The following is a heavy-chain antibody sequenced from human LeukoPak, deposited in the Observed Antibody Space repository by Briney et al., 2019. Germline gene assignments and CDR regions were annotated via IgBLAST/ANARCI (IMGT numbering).Heavy chain of an antibody. CDR3: AKDYVSSGYYPLCYFDY. CDR2: IRYDGSNK. D-gene: IGHD3-22*01. Sequence: PGGSLRLSCAASGFTFRSYGMHWVRQAPGKGLEWVAFIRYDGSNKYYADSVKGRFTISRDNSKNTLYLQMNSLRAEDTAVYYCAKDYVSSGYYPLCYFDYWGQGTLVTVSS. CDR1: GFTFRSYG. V-gene: IGHV3-30*02. J-gene: IGHJ4*02.